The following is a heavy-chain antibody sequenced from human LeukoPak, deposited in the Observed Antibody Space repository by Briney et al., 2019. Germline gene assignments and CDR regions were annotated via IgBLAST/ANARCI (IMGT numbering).Heavy chain of an antibody. Sequence: GESLNISCKSSGDSFTSYWIGWVRQMPGKGLEWTGIIYPVDSDTRYSPSFQGQVTISADKSISTAYLQWSSLKASDTAMYYCARPGQLGEYTPYYFDYWGQGTLVTVSS. CDR3: ARPGQLGEYTPYYFDY. CDR2: IYPVDSDT. D-gene: IGHD3-16*01. J-gene: IGHJ4*02. CDR1: GDSFTSYW. V-gene: IGHV5-51*01.